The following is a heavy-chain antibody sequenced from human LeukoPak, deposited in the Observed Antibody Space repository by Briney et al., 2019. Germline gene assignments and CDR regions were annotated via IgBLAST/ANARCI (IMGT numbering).Heavy chain of an antibody. V-gene: IGHV3-9*01. D-gene: IGHD3-22*01. Sequence: GGSLRLSCAASGFTFDDYAIHWVRQAPGKGLEGVSGISWNSGSIGYADSVKGRFTISRDNAKNSLYLKMNSLRAEDTALYYCAKDIYDSSGYYLDYWGQGTLVTVSS. J-gene: IGHJ4*02. CDR1: GFTFDDYA. CDR3: AKDIYDSSGYYLDY. CDR2: ISWNSGSI.